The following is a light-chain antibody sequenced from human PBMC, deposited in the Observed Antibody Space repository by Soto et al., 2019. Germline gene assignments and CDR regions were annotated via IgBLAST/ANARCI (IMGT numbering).Light chain of an antibody. Sequence: DIQMTQSPSTLSGSVGDRVTIPWEASQTISSCLAWYQQQPGKAPKLLIYKASTLKSGVPSRFSGSGSGTEFTLTISSLQPDDFATYYCQHYNSYSEAFGQGTKVDIK. V-gene: IGKV1-5*03. CDR2: KAS. CDR3: QHYNSYSEA. CDR1: QTISSC. J-gene: IGKJ1*01.